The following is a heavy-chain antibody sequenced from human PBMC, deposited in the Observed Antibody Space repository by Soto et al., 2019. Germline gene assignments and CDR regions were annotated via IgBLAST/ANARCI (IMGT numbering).Heavy chain of an antibody. CDR3: ARSMVFPPHYYYMDV. J-gene: IGHJ6*03. Sequence: QVQLQRWGAGLLKPSETLSLTCAVYGGSFSGYYWSWIRQPPGKGLEWIGEISHSGSTNYNPSLKSRVTISVDTSKNQFSLKLTSVTAADTAVYYCARSMVFPPHYYYMDVWGKGTTSPSP. CDR1: GGSFSGYY. CDR2: ISHSGST. V-gene: IGHV4-34*01. D-gene: IGHD2-8*01.